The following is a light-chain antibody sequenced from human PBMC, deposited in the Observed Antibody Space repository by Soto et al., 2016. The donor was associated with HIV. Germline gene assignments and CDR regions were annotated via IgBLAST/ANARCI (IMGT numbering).Light chain of an antibody. J-gene: IGLJ2*01. CDR1: NIGTKS. CDR2: DDS. V-gene: IGLV3-21*03. CDR3: QVWDSVTDVVV. Sequence: SYVLTQPPSVSVAPGKTARITCGGNNIGTKSLHWYQQKPGQAPVMVVYDDSDRPSGIPERFSGSNSGNTATLTISRVEAWDEADYYCQVWDSVTDVVVFGRRDQADRP.